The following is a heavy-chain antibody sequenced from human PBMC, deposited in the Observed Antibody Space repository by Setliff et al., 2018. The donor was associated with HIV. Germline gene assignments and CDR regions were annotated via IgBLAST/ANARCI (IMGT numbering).Heavy chain of an antibody. CDR1: GGSISSGSYY. Sequence: SETLSLTCTVSGGSISSGSYYWSWIRQPAGKGLEWIGRIYTSGNTKYNPSLQSRVTMSIDMSKNQFSLKLSSVTAADTAVYYCARRWGIRGYSPCGQGTLVTVS. CDR3: ARRWGIRGYSP. CDR2: IYTSGNT. D-gene: IGHD5-18*01. V-gene: IGHV4-61*02. J-gene: IGHJ5*02.